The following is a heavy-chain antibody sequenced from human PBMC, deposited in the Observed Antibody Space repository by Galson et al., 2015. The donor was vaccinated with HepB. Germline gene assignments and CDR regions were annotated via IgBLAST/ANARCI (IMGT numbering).Heavy chain of an antibody. CDR3: ARVPLLEWLLYQFDY. CDR2: ISAYNGNT. Sequence: SVKVSCKASGYTFTSYGISWVRQAPGQGLEWMGWISAYNGNTNYAQKLQGRVTMTTDTSTSTAYMELRSLRSDDTAVYYCARVPLLEWLLYQFDYWGQGTLVTVSS. V-gene: IGHV1-18*01. D-gene: IGHD3-3*01. J-gene: IGHJ4*02. CDR1: GYTFTSYG.